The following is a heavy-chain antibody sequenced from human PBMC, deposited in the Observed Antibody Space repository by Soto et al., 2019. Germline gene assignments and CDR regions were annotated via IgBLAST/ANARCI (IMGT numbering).Heavy chain of an antibody. V-gene: IGHV4-34*01. J-gene: IGHJ5*02. CDR3: ARVSNVISRFSSSFDP. CDR2: INHSGSA. CDR1: GGSFIDYS. Sequence: PSETLSLTCAVYGGSFIDYSWGWIRQSPGTGLEWIGEINHSGSAYYNPSLKSRVTISVDTSKNQLSLKLYSATAADAAVYYCARVSNVISRFSSSFDPWGQGTLVTVSS. D-gene: IGHD3-3*01.